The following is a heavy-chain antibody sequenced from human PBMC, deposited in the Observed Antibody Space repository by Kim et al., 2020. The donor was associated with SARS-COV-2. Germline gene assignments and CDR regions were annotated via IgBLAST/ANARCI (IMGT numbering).Heavy chain of an antibody. CDR3: ARDPYWATAPITLGCDY. J-gene: IGHJ4*02. D-gene: IGHD2-2*02. V-gene: IGHV3-30*04. CDR1: GFTFSSYA. CDR2: ISYDGSNK. Sequence: GGSLRLSCAASGFTFSSYAMHWVRQAPGKGLEWVAVISYDGSNKYYADSVKGRFTISRDNSKNTLYLQMNSLRAEDTAVFYCARDPYWATAPITLGCDYWGQGTLVTVSS.